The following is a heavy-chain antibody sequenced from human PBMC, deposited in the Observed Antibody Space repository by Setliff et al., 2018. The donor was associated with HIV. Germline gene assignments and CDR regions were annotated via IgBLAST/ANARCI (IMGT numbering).Heavy chain of an antibody. D-gene: IGHD6-13*01. CDR3: VRGDYRIIAAAGSGWFDP. CDR2: IRYSGTT. J-gene: IGHJ5*02. V-gene: IGHV4-39*01. CDR1: GGSVSSKSFY. Sequence: ETLSLTCTVSGGSVSSKSFYWGWIRQPPGKGLEWIGSIRYSGTTHYNPSLKSRVTISVDTSNNQFSLKLRFVTAADTAVYYCVRGDYRIIAAAGSGWFDPWGQGTLVTVSS.